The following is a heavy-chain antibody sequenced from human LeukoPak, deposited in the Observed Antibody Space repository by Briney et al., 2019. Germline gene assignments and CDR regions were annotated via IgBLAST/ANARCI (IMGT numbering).Heavy chain of an antibody. CDR3: AKDRQATLYGDFDY. Sequence: GGSLRLSCAASGFTFSSYAMSWVRQAPGKGLEWVSAISGGGVGAYYADSVKGRFTFSRDNSKNTLYLQMNSLRAEDTAVYCCAKDRQATLYGDFDYWGQGTLVTVSS. J-gene: IGHJ4*02. D-gene: IGHD3-3*01. CDR2: ISGGGVGA. V-gene: IGHV3-23*01. CDR1: GFTFSSYA.